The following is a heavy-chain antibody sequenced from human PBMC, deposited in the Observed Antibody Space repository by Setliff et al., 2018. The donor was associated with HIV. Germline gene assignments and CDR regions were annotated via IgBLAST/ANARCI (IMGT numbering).Heavy chain of an antibody. Sequence: SGGSLRLSCAASGFTVSNNYMSWVRQAPGKGLEWVSVIYSGGSTYYADSVKGRFTISRDNSKNTLYLQMNSLRAEDTAVYYCARVLGKAYYYYYMDVWGKGTTVTVS. CDR1: GFTVSNNY. J-gene: IGHJ6*03. CDR3: ARVLGKAYYYYYMDV. CDR2: IYSGGST. V-gene: IGHV3-53*01. D-gene: IGHD7-27*01.